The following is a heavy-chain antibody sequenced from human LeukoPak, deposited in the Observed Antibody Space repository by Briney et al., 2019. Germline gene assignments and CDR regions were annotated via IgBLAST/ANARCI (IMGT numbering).Heavy chain of an antibody. D-gene: IGHD3-22*01. Sequence: GGSLRLSCAASGFPFSSYVMHGVRHAPGKGLERVSFTSYDGRNKYYADSVKGRFTISRDNSKNTLDLQMNSLRTEDTVMYYCARGDDSSGYFYSYFDYWGQGTLVTVSS. V-gene: IGHV3-30*03. J-gene: IGHJ4*02. CDR2: TSYDGRNK. CDR3: ARGDDSSGYFYSYFDY. CDR1: GFPFSSYV.